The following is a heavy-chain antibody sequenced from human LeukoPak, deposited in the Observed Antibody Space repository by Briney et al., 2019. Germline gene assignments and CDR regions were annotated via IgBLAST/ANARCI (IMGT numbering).Heavy chain of an antibody. Sequence: SETLSLTCAVYGGSFSGYYWSWIRQPLGKGLEWIGEINHSGSTNYNPSLKSRVTISVDTSKNQFSLKLSSVTAADTAVYYCARGTYDSSGYYPSWYFDLWGRGTLVTVSS. CDR3: ARGTYDSSGYYPSWYFDL. J-gene: IGHJ2*01. CDR1: GGSFSGYY. CDR2: INHSGST. D-gene: IGHD3-22*01. V-gene: IGHV4-34*01.